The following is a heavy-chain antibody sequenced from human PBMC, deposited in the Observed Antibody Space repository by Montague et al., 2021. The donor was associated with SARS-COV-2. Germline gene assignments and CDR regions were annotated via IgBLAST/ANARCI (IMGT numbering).Heavy chain of an antibody. CDR3: ARGGSYSSGWYGVDYYYGMDV. CDR2: IYQSGSA. V-gene: IGHV4-30-2*05. Sequence: TLSLTCVVSGGSVSSGDYSWSWIRQSPGKGLEWIGYIYQSGSAYYNPSLKSRVTISVDTSKNQFSLKLSSVTAADTAVYYCARGGSYSSGWYGVDYYYGMDVWGQGTTVTVSS. D-gene: IGHD6-19*01. CDR1: GGSVSSGDYS. J-gene: IGHJ6*02.